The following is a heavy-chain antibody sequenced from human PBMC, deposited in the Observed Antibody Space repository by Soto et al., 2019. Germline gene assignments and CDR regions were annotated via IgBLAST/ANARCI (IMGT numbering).Heavy chain of an antibody. CDR1: GFTFSSYG. J-gene: IGHJ4*02. Sequence: QVQLVESGGGVVQPGRSLRLSCAASGFTFSSYGMHWVRQAPGKGLEWVAVLSYDGSNKYYADTVKGRFTISRDNFKNTLYLQMNSLRAEDTAVYYCAKDHQPVVVAATGFDYWGQGTLVTVSS. CDR2: LSYDGSNK. CDR3: AKDHQPVVVAATGFDY. D-gene: IGHD2-15*01. V-gene: IGHV3-30*18.